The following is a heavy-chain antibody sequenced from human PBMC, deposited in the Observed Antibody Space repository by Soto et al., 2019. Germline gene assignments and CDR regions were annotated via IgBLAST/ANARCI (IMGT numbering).Heavy chain of an antibody. CDR2: ISSSGRT. J-gene: IGHJ4*02. CDR1: GDSVSSESYY. V-gene: IGHV4-61*01. CDR3: ARDIRGYSRAFDY. Sequence: SETLSLPCSVSGDSVSSESYYWTWIRQPPGKGLAWMGYISSSGRTNYTPSLKRRVSISLATSSNQFSLELTSVTAADTAIYYCARDIRGYSRAFDYCGQGTLVTVAS. D-gene: IGHD5-18*01.